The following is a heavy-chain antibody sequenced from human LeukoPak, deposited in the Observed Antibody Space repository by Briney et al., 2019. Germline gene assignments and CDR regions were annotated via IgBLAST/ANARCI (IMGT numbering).Heavy chain of an antibody. V-gene: IGHV4-30-4*01. CDR1: GGSISSGDYY. CDR2: IYYSGST. Sequence: SETLSLTCTVSGGSISSGDYYWSWIRQPPGKGLEWIGYIYYSGSTYYNPSLKSRATISVDTSKNQFSLKLSSVTAADTAVYYCARGGEAIFGVVIIPFWFDPWGQGTLVTVSS. D-gene: IGHD3-3*01. J-gene: IGHJ5*02. CDR3: ARGGEAIFGVVIIPFWFDP.